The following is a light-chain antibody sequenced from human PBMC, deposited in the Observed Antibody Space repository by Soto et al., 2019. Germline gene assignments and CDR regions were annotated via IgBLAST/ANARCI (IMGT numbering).Light chain of an antibody. Sequence: SYELTQPPSVSVSPGQTASITCSGDKLGDKYACWYQQKPGQSPVLVIYQDSKRPSGIPERFSGSNSGNTATLTISGTQAIDGADHYFQGWDSSPGHLVFGGGAQLPVL. CDR2: QDS. CDR1: KLGDKY. CDR3: QGWDSSPGHLV. V-gene: IGLV3-1*01. J-gene: IGLJ2*01.